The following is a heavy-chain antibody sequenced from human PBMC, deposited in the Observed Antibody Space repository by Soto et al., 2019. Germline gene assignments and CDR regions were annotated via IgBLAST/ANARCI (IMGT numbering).Heavy chain of an antibody. Sequence: PGESLRISCKGSGYRFTSYWIGWVRQMPGKGLEWMGIIYPGDSDTRYSPSFQGQVTISADKSISTAYLQWSSLKASDTAMYYCARHLGPYLAADGPHDAFDIWGQGTMVTVSS. CDR2: IYPGDSDT. D-gene: IGHD6-13*01. J-gene: IGHJ3*02. V-gene: IGHV5-51*01. CDR1: GYRFTSYW. CDR3: ARHLGPYLAADGPHDAFDI.